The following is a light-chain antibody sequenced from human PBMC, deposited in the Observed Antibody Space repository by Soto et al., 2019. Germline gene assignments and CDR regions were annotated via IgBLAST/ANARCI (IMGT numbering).Light chain of an antibody. CDR3: SSYTTSSTLPGV. CDR2: EVS. V-gene: IGLV2-14*01. J-gene: IGLJ2*01. CDR1: SSDVGGYNY. Sequence: QSALTQPASVSGSPGQSITISCTGTSSDVGGYNYVSWYQQHPGKAPKLMIYEVSNRPSGVSNRFSGSKSGNTASRTISGLQAEDEADYYCSSYTTSSTLPGVFGGGTKVTVL.